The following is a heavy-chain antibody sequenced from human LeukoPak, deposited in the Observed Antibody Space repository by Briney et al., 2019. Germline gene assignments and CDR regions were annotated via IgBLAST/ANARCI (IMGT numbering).Heavy chain of an antibody. V-gene: IGHV3-30*04. CDR2: ISFGGSNK. CDR3: ARESGSSGYYPDY. J-gene: IGHJ4*02. CDR1: GFTFSSYA. Sequence: GRSLRLSCAASGFTFSSYAMHWVRQAPGKGLEWVAFISFGGSNKYYADSVKGRFTISRDNSKNTLYLQMNSLRAEDTAVYYCARESGSSGYYPDYWGQGTLVTVSS. D-gene: IGHD3-22*01.